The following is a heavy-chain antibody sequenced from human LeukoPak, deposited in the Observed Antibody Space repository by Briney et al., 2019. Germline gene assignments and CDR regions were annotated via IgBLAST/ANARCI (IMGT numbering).Heavy chain of an antibody. CDR3: AKEYGAGSYYDFDD. D-gene: IGHD3-10*01. J-gene: IGHJ4*02. CDR1: GVTISDYI. CDR2: ISWDGGTT. V-gene: IGHV3-43*01. Sequence: GGSLRLSCAASGVTISDYIMHWVRQTPGKGLEWVSLISWDGGTTYYADSVRGRFAISRDGSKNSLYLQMKSLTTEDTAFYFCAKEYGAGSYYDFDDWGQGTLVTVSS.